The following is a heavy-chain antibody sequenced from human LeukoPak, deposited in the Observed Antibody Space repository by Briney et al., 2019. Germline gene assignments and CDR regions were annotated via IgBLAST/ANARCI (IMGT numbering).Heavy chain of an antibody. CDR1: GYTLTELS. Sequence: ASVKVSCKVSGYTLTELSMHWVRQAPGQGLEWMGMINPSGGGTSYPQKFQGRVTMTRDTSTRTVYMEVSSLKPEDTAVYYCARQGAYSSAIGMGYWGQGTLVTVSS. J-gene: IGHJ4*02. CDR3: ARQGAYSSAIGMGY. CDR2: INPSGGGT. V-gene: IGHV1-46*01. D-gene: IGHD6-19*01.